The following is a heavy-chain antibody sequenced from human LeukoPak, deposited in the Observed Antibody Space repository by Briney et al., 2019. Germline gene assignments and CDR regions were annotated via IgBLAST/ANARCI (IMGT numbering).Heavy chain of an antibody. V-gene: IGHV3-30*02. J-gene: IGHJ4*02. CDR1: GFTFSSYG. D-gene: IGHD3-22*01. CDR2: IRYDGSNK. Sequence: GGSLRPSCAASGFTFSSYGMHWVRQAPGKGLEWVAFIRYDGSNKYYADSVKGRLTISRDNSKNTLYLQMNSLRAEDTAVYYCAKGYYYDSSGYPLGYWGQGTLVTVSS. CDR3: AKGYYYDSSGYPLGY.